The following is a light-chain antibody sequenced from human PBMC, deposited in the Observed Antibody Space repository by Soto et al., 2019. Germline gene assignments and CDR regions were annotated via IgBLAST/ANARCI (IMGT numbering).Light chain of an antibody. J-gene: IGLJ1*01. CDR2: RNS. Sequence: QSVLTQPPSVSGGPGQRVTISCTGSSSNIGAGYDVHWYQQLPGAAPKLLIYRNSNRPSGVPDRFSGSKSGSSASLAITGLQAEDEADYFCQSHDSRLHGSVFGPGTKLTVL. CDR3: QSHDSRLHGSV. V-gene: IGLV1-40*01. CDR1: SSNIGAGYD.